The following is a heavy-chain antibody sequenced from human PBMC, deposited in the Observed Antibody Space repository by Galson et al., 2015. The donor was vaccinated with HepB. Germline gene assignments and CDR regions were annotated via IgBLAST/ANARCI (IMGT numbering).Heavy chain of an antibody. Sequence: SVKVSCKASGYTFSTYAVHWVRQAPGQGLEWMGWTTVGYGKTKYSQKFQGRVTITRDTSAKTAYMELSGLKSEDTAVYYCARDGHPSSGYLDNSYYYYGMDVWGQGTTVTVSS. V-gene: IGHV1-3*01. D-gene: IGHD3-22*01. CDR2: TTVGYGKT. J-gene: IGHJ6*02. CDR1: GYTFSTYA. CDR3: ARDGHPSSGYLDNSYYYYGMDV.